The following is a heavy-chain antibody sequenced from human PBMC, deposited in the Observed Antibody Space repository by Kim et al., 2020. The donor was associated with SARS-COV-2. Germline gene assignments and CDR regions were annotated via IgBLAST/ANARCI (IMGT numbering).Heavy chain of an antibody. CDR1: GGSISSGGYS. J-gene: IGHJ6*02. CDR2: IYHSGST. CDR3: ARERVSSYYYGSGNRLGMDV. Sequence: SETLSLTCAVSGGSISSGGYSWSWIRQPPGKGLEWIGYIYHSGSTYYNPSLKSRVTISVDRSKNQFSLKLSSVTAADTAVYYCARERVSSYYYGSGNRLGMDVWGQGTTVTVSS. V-gene: IGHV4-30-2*01. D-gene: IGHD3-10*01.